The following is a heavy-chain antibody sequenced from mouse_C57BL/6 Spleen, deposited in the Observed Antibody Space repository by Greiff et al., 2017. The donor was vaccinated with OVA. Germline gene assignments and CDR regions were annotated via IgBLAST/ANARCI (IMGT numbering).Heavy chain of an antibody. D-gene: IGHD1-1*01. CDR2: ISSGGDYI. Sequence: EVKLVESGEGLVKPGGSLKLSCAASGFTFSSYAMSWVRQTPEKRLEWVAYISSGGDYIYYADTVKGRFTISRDNARNTLYLQMSSLKSEDTAMYYCTRGGYGSSYGEFDVWGTGTTGNVPS. CDR1: GFTFSSYA. V-gene: IGHV5-9-1*02. CDR3: TRGGYGSSYGEFDV. J-gene: IGHJ1*03.